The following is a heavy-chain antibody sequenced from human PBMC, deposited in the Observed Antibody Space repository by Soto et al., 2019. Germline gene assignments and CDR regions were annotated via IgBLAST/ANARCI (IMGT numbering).Heavy chain of an antibody. Sequence: QVQLVESGGGVVQPGRSLRLSCAASGFTFSSYGMHWVRQAPGRGLEWVAVIWSDANNKYYADSVKGRFTISRENSQTTLSLQMNSLRAEDTAFFYCARATRGTAMVHNWGQGTGVTVSS. J-gene: IGHJ4*02. CDR1: GFTFSSYG. D-gene: IGHD5-18*01. CDR3: ARATRGTAMVHN. CDR2: IWSDANNK. V-gene: IGHV3-33*08.